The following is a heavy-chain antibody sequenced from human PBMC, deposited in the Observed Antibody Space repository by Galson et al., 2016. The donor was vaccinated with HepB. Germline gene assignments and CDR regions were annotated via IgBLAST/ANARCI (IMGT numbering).Heavy chain of an antibody. CDR2: INHYGDEQ. D-gene: IGHD3-16*01. Sequence: SLRLSCAASGFTFSSYFMSWVRQAPGKGLEWVAYINHYGDEQYYVDSVKGRSTISRDNAKNSLYLQMNSLRAEDTAVYYCARLWGLAPPTWFDPWGQGTLVTVSS. V-gene: IGHV3-7*03. J-gene: IGHJ5*02. CDR1: GFTFSSYF. CDR3: ARLWGLAPPTWFDP.